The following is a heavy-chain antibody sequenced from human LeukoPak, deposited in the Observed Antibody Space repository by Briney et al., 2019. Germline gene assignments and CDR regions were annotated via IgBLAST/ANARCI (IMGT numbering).Heavy chain of an antibody. CDR2: INHSGST. J-gene: IGHJ4*02. D-gene: IGHD3-22*01. CDR3: ARGNYYDSSGYYGY. V-gene: IGHV4-34*01. Sequence: SETLSLTCGVYGGSFSGYYWSWIRRPPGKGLEWIGEINHSGSTNYNPSLKSRVTISVDTSKNQFSLKLSSVTAADAAVYYCARGNYYDSSGYYGYWGQGTLVTVSS. CDR1: GGSFSGYY.